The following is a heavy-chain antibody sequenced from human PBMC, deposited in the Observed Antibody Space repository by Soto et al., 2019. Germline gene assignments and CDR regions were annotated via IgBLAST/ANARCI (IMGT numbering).Heavy chain of an antibody. D-gene: IGHD2-21*02. CDR1: GGSFSGYY. J-gene: IGHJ4*02. V-gene: IGHV4-34*01. CDR3: ARGPNPLVEVTALRPSDY. Sequence: PSETLSLTCAVYGGSFSGYYWTWIRQSPGKGLEWIGEINHSGSTYYNPSLKSRVTISVDTPKNQFSLKVTSVTAADSAVYYCARGPNPLVEVTALRPSDYWGQGTLVTVSS. CDR2: INHSGST.